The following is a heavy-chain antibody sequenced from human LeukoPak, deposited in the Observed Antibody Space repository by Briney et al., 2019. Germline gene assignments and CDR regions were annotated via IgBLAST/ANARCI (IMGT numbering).Heavy chain of an antibody. Sequence: AAVRVSCKASGYDFTNYYINWVRQAPRQGLEWVGRINANSGVTSYAQKFRGRVTLARDTSINTAYMHLSRLRSDDTAVYFCARGFLSATGPFDYWGQGSLVTVSS. J-gene: IGHJ4*02. D-gene: IGHD3-9*01. CDR1: GYDFTNYY. V-gene: IGHV1-2*06. CDR3: ARGFLSATGPFDY. CDR2: INANSGVT.